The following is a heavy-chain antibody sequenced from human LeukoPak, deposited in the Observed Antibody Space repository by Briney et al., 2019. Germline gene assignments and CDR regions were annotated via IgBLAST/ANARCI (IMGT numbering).Heavy chain of an antibody. J-gene: IGHJ6*02. CDR1: GFTFSNFW. V-gene: IGHV3-7*03. CDR3: AIEAAAAGGPYYYYGMDV. D-gene: IGHD6-13*01. Sequence: GGSLRLSCTASGFTFSNFWMGWVRQAPGKGLEWVANIKQDETEKFYLGSVKGRFTISRDNSKNTLYLQMNSLRAEDTAVYYCAIEAAAAGGPYYYYGMDVWGQGTTVTVSS. CDR2: IKQDETEK.